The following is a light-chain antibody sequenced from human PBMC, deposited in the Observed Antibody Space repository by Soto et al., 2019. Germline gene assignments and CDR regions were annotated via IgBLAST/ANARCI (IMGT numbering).Light chain of an antibody. Sequence: QSVLTQPPSASGSPGQSVTISCTGTSSDVGGYDYVSWYQQHPGKAPKLIIYEVTKRPSGVPDRFSGSKSGNTASLTISGLQAEDEADYYCSSYTSSNTLLFGGGTKLTVL. CDR3: SSYTSSNTLL. CDR1: SSDVGGYDY. V-gene: IGLV2-8*01. J-gene: IGLJ2*01. CDR2: EVT.